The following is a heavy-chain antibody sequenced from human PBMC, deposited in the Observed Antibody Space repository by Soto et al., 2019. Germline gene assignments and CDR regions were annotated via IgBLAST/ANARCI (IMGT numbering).Heavy chain of an antibody. CDR2: IYTSGST. D-gene: IGHD1-26*01. Sequence: QVQLQESGPGLVKPSETLSLTCTVSGGSISSYYLSWIRQPAGKGLEWIGRIYTSGSTNYNPSLKSRVTMSVDTSKNQFSLKLSSVTAADTAVYYCARDPDRSGSYGDGAFDIWGQGTMVTVSS. CDR3: ARDPDRSGSYGDGAFDI. CDR1: GGSISSYY. V-gene: IGHV4-4*07. J-gene: IGHJ3*02.